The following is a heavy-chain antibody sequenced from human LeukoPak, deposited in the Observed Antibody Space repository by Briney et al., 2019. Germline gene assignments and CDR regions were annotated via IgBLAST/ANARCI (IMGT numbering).Heavy chain of an antibody. Sequence: SETLSLTCTVSGGSISSYYWSWIRQPPGKGLEWIGHIYSSGHTKYNPSLKSRVTISVDTSKNQFSLKLSSVTAADTAVYYCAREYRMGFRYFDLWGRGTLVTVSS. CDR2: IYSSGHT. CDR3: AREYRMGFRYFDL. V-gene: IGHV4-59*01. J-gene: IGHJ2*01. CDR1: GGSISSYY. D-gene: IGHD2-2*01.